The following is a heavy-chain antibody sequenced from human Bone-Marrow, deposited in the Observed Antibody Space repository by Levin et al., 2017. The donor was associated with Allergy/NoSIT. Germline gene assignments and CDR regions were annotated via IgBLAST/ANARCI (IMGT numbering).Heavy chain of an antibody. CDR3: AKRKGVGYYPFDS. J-gene: IGHJ4*02. CDR2: ISESGGST. D-gene: IGHD3-22*01. CDR1: GFPFGSYA. V-gene: IGHV3-23*01. Sequence: QPGGSLRLSCAASGFPFGSYAMAWVRQAPGKGLEWVSGISESGGSTYYSDSVKGRFTISRDNSNNTLFLQMNTLRVEDTALYSCAKRKGVGYYPFDSWGQGIVVAVSS.